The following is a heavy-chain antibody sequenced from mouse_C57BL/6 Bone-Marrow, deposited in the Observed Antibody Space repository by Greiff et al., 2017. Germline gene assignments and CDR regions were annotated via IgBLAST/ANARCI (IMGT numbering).Heavy chain of an antibody. CDR3: ARGLPTWFAY. Sequence: SGAELARPGASVKLSCKASGYTFTSYGISWVKQRTGQGLEWIGEIYPRSGNTYYNEKFKGKATLTADKSSSTAYMELRSLTSEDSAVYFCARGLPTWFAYWGQGTLVTVSA. CDR2: IYPRSGNT. V-gene: IGHV1-81*01. CDR1: GYTFTSYG. D-gene: IGHD2-2*01. J-gene: IGHJ3*01.